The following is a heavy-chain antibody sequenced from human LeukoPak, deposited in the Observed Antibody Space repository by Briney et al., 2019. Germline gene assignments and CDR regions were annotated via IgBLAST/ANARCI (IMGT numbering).Heavy chain of an antibody. J-gene: IGHJ4*02. CDR3: AKCTAAAGIDY. D-gene: IGHD6-13*01. CDR1: GFTFSSYG. CDR2: IWYDGSNK. V-gene: IGHV3-33*06. Sequence: GGSLRLSCAASGFTFSSYGMHWVRQAPGKGLEWVAVIWYDGSNKYYADSVKGRFTISRDNSKNTLYLQMNSLRAEDTAVYYCAKCTAAAGIDYWGQGTLVTVSS.